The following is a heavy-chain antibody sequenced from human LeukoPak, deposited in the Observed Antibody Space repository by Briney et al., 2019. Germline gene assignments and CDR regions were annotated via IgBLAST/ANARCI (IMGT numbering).Heavy chain of an antibody. V-gene: IGHV3-49*04. CDR3: SRGPIQLWVHNGMDV. J-gene: IGHJ6*02. D-gene: IGHD5-18*01. Sequence: GRSLRLSCTTSGFNLGDYAMTWVRQAPGKGLEWVGFIRSKAYRGTTEYAASVKGRFTISRDDSKSVVYLQMNSLKSEDTAVYYCSRGPIQLWVHNGMDVWGQGTTVTVSS. CDR1: GFNLGDYA. CDR2: IRSKAYRGTT.